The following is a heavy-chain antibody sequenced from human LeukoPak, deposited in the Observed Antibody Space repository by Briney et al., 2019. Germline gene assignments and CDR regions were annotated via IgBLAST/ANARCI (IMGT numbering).Heavy chain of an antibody. Sequence: PGGSLRLSCAASGFTFSSYEMNWVRQAPGKGLEWVSYISSSGSTIYYADSVKGRFTISRDNAKSSLYLQMNSLRAEDTAVYYCARDQYYDSMGDYWGQGTLVTVSS. CDR3: ARDQYYDSMGDY. J-gene: IGHJ4*02. V-gene: IGHV3-48*03. CDR2: ISSSGSTI. CDR1: GFTFSSYE. D-gene: IGHD3-22*01.